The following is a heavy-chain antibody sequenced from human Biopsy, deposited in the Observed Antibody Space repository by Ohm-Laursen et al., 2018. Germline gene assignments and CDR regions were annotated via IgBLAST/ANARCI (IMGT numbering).Heavy chain of an antibody. CDR1: GGTLINYA. D-gene: IGHD1-26*01. J-gene: IGHJ4*02. CDR2: IIPMFGTA. V-gene: IGHV1-69*01. Sequence: SSVKVSCKASGGTLINYAISWVRQAPGQGLEWMGGIIPMFGTANYAQMFQGRATISADESTSTSYMELSSLTTEDTAIYYCARGPHSGSHSCFDYWGRGTLVTVSS. CDR3: ARGPHSGSHSCFDY.